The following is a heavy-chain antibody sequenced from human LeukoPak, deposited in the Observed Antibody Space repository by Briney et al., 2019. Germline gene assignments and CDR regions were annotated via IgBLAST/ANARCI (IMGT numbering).Heavy chain of an antibody. D-gene: IGHD4-17*01. J-gene: IGHJ4*02. CDR2: INPNSGDT. Sequence: ASVKVSCKASGYTFSGYHMHWVRQAPGHGLEWMGWINPNSGDTKYAQNFRGRVTMTRDTSLSTAYMDLSRLRSDDTALYYCARARKTRNIYGDYVFLFDYWGQGALVTVSS. CDR1: GYTFSGYH. CDR3: ARARKTRNIYGDYVFLFDY. V-gene: IGHV1-2*02.